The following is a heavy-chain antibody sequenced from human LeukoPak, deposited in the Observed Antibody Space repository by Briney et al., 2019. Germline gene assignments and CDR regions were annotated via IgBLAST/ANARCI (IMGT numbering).Heavy chain of an antibody. CDR3: ARVRATFSPHFDN. V-gene: IGHV3-33*01. CDR2: IWYDGRNK. D-gene: IGHD5-12*01. J-gene: IGHJ4*02. CDR1: GFTFSSYG. Sequence: PGGSLRLSCAASGFTFSSYGMHWVRQAPGKGLEWVAVIWYDGRNKFYADSLKGRFTISRDNAKNTLYLQMNSLRAEDTAVYYCARVRATFSPHFDNWGQGTLVTVSS.